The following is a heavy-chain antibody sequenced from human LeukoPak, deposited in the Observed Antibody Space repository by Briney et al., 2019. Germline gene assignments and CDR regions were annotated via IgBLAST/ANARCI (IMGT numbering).Heavy chain of an antibody. CDR2: INPNSGAT. J-gene: IGHJ2*01. Sequence: ASVKVSCKPSGYTFTGYYMHWVRQAPGQGLEWMGRINPNSGATNYAQKFQGRVAMTRDTSISTAYMELTTLRSDDTAVYYCAKSIEYCGADCYGYFDLWGRGTLVTVFS. V-gene: IGHV1-2*06. D-gene: IGHD2-21*02. CDR3: AKSIEYCGADCYGYFDL. CDR1: GYTFTGYY.